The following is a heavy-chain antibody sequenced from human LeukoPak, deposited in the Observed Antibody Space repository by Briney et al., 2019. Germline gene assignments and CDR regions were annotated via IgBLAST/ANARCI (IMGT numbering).Heavy chain of an antibody. Sequence: GGSLRLSCAASGFTFSSYAMHWVRQAQGKGLEWVAVISYDGSNKYYADSVKGRFTTSRDNAKNSLYLQMNSLRAEDTAVYYCAELGITMIGGVWGKGTTVTISS. CDR2: ISYDGSNK. V-gene: IGHV3-30*04. J-gene: IGHJ6*04. CDR3: AELGITMIGGV. CDR1: GFTFSSYA. D-gene: IGHD3-10*02.